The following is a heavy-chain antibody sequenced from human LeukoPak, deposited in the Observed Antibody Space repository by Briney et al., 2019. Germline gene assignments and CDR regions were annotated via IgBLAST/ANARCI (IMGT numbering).Heavy chain of an antibody. J-gene: IGHJ4*02. CDR2: ISAYNGNT. V-gene: IGHV1-18*01. Sequence: GSVKVSCKASGYTSTSYGISWVRQAPGQGLEWMGWISAYNGNTNYAQKLQGRVTMTTDTSTSTAYMELRSLRSDDTAVYYCARAGVTMVRGVIDYWGQGTLVTVSS. D-gene: IGHD3-10*01. CDR3: ARAGVTMVRGVIDY. CDR1: GYTSTSYG.